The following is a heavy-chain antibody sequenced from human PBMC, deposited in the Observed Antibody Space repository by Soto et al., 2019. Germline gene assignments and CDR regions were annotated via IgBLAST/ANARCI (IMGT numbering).Heavy chain of an antibody. CDR2: IYYSGST. J-gene: IGHJ4*02. CDR1: GGSLSSYY. CDR3: ARVRYYYDSSGYWSPFDY. D-gene: IGHD3-22*01. Sequence: SETLSLTCPVSGGSLSSYYLSWIRPPPGKGLEWIGYIYYSGSTNYNPSLKSRVTISVDTSKNQFSLKLSSVTAADTAVYYCARVRYYYDSSGYWSPFDYWGQGTLVTVSS. V-gene: IGHV4-59*08.